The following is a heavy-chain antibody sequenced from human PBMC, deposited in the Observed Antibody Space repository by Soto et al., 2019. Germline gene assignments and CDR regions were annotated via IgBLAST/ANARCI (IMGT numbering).Heavy chain of an antibody. Sequence: VGSLRLSCAASGFTFSSYAMHWVRQAPGKGLEWVAVISYDGSNKYYADSVKGRFTISRDNSKNTLYLQMNGLRAEDTAVYYCAREPAAQNFDYWGQGTLVTVSS. J-gene: IGHJ4*02. V-gene: IGHV3-30-3*01. CDR2: ISYDGSNK. CDR3: AREPAAQNFDY. CDR1: GFTFSSYA. D-gene: IGHD6-25*01.